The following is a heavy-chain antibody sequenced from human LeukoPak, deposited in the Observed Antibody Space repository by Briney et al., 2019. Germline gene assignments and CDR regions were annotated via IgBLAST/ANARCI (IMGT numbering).Heavy chain of an antibody. CDR2: IYHSGST. Sequence: SETLSLTCTVSGYSISSGYYWGWIRQPPGKGLEWIGSIYHSGSTYYNPSLKSRVTISVDTSKNQFSLKLSSVTAADTAVYYCASRQGGVVVSATLFDYWGQGTLVTVSS. CDR1: GYSISSGYY. J-gene: IGHJ4*02. CDR3: ASRQGGVVVSATLFDY. D-gene: IGHD2-15*01. V-gene: IGHV4-38-2*02.